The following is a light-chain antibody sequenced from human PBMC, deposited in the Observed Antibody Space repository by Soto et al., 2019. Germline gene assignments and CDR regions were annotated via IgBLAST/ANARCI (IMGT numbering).Light chain of an antibody. CDR2: GNS. CDR1: SSKIGAGYD. J-gene: IGLJ3*02. V-gene: IGLV1-40*01. Sequence: QSVLTQPPSVSGAPGQRVTISCTGSSSKIGAGYDVHWYQQLPGTAPKLLIYGNSNRPSGVPDRFSGSKSGTSASLAITGLXAEDEADYYCQSYDSSLSGWVFGGGTQLTVL. CDR3: QSYDSSLSGWV.